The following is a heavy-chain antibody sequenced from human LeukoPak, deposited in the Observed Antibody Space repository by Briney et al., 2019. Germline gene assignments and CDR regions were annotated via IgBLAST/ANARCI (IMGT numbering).Heavy chain of an antibody. D-gene: IGHD6-13*01. CDR1: GYTFTSYG. V-gene: IGHV1-18*01. Sequence: ASVKVSCKASGYTFTSYGISWVRQAPGQGLEWMGWISAYNGNTNYAQKLQGRVTMTTDTSTSTAYMEMRSLRSDDTAVYYCARTPQEAAAGLSDYWGQGTLVTVSS. CDR3: ARTPQEAAAGLSDY. J-gene: IGHJ4*02. CDR2: ISAYNGNT.